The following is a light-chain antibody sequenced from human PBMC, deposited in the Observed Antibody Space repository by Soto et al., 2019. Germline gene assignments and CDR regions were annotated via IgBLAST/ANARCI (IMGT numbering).Light chain of an antibody. J-gene: IGKJ3*01. CDR1: QGISSA. V-gene: IGKV1-13*02. Sequence: AIPLTQSPSSLSASVGDRVTITCRASQGISSALAWYQQKPGQAPKLLIYDASSLESGVPSRFSGSGSGTDFTLAISSLQPEDFATYYCQPFNSYPRTFGPGTKVDIK. CDR2: DAS. CDR3: QPFNSYPRT.